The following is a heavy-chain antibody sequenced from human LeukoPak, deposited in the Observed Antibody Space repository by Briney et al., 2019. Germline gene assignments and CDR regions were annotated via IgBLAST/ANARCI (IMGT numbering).Heavy chain of an antibody. D-gene: IGHD3-9*01. V-gene: IGHV4-4*07. Sequence: PSETLSLTCTVSGGSISSYYWSWIRQPAGKGLEWIGRIYTSGSTNYNPSLKSRVTMSVDTSKNQFSLKLSSVTAADTAVYYCARYYDILTGYLDAFDIWGQGTMVTVPS. CDR2: IYTSGST. CDR3: ARYYDILTGYLDAFDI. J-gene: IGHJ3*02. CDR1: GGSISSYY.